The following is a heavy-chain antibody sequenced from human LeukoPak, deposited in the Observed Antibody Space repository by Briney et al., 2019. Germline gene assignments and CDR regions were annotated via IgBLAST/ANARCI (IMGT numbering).Heavy chain of an antibody. Sequence: SGGSLRLSCAASGFTLSNYYMSWIRKPQGKGLGWVSYSSSSGSTIYYADSVKGRFAISRDNAKNSLYLQMNSLRAEDTAVYYCARRRDFIDYWGQGTLVTVSS. D-gene: IGHD3/OR15-3a*01. J-gene: IGHJ4*02. V-gene: IGHV3-11*01. CDR3: ARRRDFIDY. CDR1: GFTLSNYY. CDR2: SSSSGSTI.